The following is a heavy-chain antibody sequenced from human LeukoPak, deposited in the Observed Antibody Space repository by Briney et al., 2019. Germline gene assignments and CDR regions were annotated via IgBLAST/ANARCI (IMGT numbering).Heavy chain of an antibody. Sequence: ASVKDSCKPSGYTFTVNYLHWVRQDPGQGLEWVGWMTPNSGGTGYAQKFQGRVTMTRDTSISTAYMELSSLTSDDTAVYYCTRGAGTSWFDYWGQGSLVTVSS. V-gene: IGHV1-2*02. CDR1: GYTFTVNY. CDR2: MTPNSGGT. CDR3: TRGAGTSWFDY. D-gene: IGHD2-2*01. J-gene: IGHJ4*02.